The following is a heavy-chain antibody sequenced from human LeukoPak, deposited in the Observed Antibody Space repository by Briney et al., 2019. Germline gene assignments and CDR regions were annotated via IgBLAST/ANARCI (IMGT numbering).Heavy chain of an antibody. V-gene: IGHV3-74*01. CDR2: IDSDGSST. CDR1: GFTFSSYW. J-gene: IGHJ3*02. CDR3: ARVGAATYAFDI. Sequence: GGSLRLSCAASGFTFSSYWMHWVRQAPGKGLVWVSRIDSDGSSTSYADSVKGRFTISRDNAKNTLYLQMNSLRAEDTAVYYCARVGAATYAFDIWGQGTMVTVSS. D-gene: IGHD3-16*01.